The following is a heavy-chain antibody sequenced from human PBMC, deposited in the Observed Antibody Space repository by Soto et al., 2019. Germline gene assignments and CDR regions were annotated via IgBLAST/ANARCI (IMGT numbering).Heavy chain of an antibody. Sequence: ASVKVSCKASGYTFTNFGISWVLQAPGEGLEWMGWISAYNGNTNYAQKFQGRVTMTTDTSTSTAYMEVRSLRFDDTAVYYCARGPFYYGSGSYDKPTSFDYWRQGTLVTVSS. CDR1: GYTFTNFG. D-gene: IGHD3-10*01. V-gene: IGHV1-18*01. J-gene: IGHJ4*02. CDR2: ISAYNGNT. CDR3: ARGPFYYGSGSYDKPTSFDY.